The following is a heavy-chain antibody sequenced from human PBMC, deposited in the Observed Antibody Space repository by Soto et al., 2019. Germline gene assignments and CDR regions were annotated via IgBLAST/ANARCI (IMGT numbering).Heavy chain of an antibody. J-gene: IGHJ3*02. CDR2: INIGGST. D-gene: IGHD2-15*01. Sequence: EVQLVEFGGGLVQPGGSLRLSCAASGFTVSSNYMSWVRQAPGKGLDWVSLINIGGSTYYADSVKGRFTISRDNSNNTLYLQMNSLRAEDAAVYYCARVSSSNYCSGGSCYSVEAFDIWGQGTMVTVSS. V-gene: IGHV3-66*01. CDR3: ARVSSSNYCSGGSCYSVEAFDI. CDR1: GFTVSSNY.